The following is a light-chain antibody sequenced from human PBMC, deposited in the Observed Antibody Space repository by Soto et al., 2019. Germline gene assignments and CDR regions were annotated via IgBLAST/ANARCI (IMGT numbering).Light chain of an antibody. CDR3: MQSTHWPPYT. CDR2: YVS. Sequence: EVVMTRSPLSLPVTLGQPASISCRSSQSLACIDGNTYLTWFHQRPGQSPRRLIYYVSNRDSGVPDRFSGSGSGTDFTLKIGRVEAEDAGIYYCMQSTHWPPYTFGQGTKLEIK. CDR1: QSLACIDGNTY. J-gene: IGKJ2*01. V-gene: IGKV2-30*01.